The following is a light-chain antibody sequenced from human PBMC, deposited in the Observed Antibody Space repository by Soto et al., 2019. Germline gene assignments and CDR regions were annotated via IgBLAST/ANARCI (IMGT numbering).Light chain of an antibody. CDR2: GGS. Sequence: EIVLTQSPGTLSLSPGERATLSCRASQSVSSNYLAWYQQKPGQAPRLLISGGSRGAAGIPDRFIGSGSGTDFTLTINRLEPEDFAVYFCQQYGRSPMFTFGQGTKLEIK. J-gene: IGKJ2*01. V-gene: IGKV3-20*01. CDR1: QSVSSNY. CDR3: QQYGRSPMFT.